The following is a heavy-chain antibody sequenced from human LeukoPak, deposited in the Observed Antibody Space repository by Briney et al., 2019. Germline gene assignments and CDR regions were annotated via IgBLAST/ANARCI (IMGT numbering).Heavy chain of an antibody. Sequence: GGSLRLSCAGSGFSFSSYGLHWVRQAPGKGLEWMAFIRSDGSNKYYADSVKGRFTISRDNSKNTLYLQMSSLTAKDTAVYYCAKDRSIGTYYTFDSWGQGTLVTVSS. CDR2: IRSDGSNK. V-gene: IGHV3-30*02. J-gene: IGHJ4*02. CDR1: GFSFSSYG. CDR3: AKDRSIGTYYTFDS. D-gene: IGHD1-26*01.